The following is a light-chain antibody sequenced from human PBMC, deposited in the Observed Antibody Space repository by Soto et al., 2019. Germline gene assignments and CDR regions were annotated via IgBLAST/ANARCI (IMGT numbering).Light chain of an antibody. Sequence: QSVLAQPASLSGSPGQSITISCTGTGNDVGAYNYVSWYQQHPGRPPKLMIYDVTKWPSGVPERFSGSKSGNTASLTISGLQAEDEADYFCCSYAGGYIYLFGTGTKVTVL. CDR2: DVT. CDR3: CSYAGGYIYL. CDR1: GNDVGAYNY. V-gene: IGLV2-11*01. J-gene: IGLJ1*01.